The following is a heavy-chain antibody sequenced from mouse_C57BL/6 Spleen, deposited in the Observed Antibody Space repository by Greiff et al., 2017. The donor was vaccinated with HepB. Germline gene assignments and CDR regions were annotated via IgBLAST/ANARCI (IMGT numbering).Heavy chain of an antibody. CDR2: IHPNSGST. V-gene: IGHV1-64*01. Sequence: VQLQQPGAELVKPGASVKLSCKASGYTFTSYWMHWVKQTPGQGHEWSGMIHPNSGSTNYNEKFKSKVTLTVDKSSSTAYMQLSSLTSEDSAVYACARDDYGSSYGYWGQGTTLTVSS. CDR3: ARDDYGSSYGY. D-gene: IGHD1-1*01. J-gene: IGHJ2*01. CDR1: GYTFTSYW.